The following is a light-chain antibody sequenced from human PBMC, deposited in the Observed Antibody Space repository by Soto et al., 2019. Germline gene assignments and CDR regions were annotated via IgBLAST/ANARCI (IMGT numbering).Light chain of an antibody. V-gene: IGLV1-44*01. Sequence: QSALTQPPSASGTPGQRVTISCSGSSSNIGRDTVNWYQQLPGTAPKLLIYSNNQRPSGVPDRFSGSKSGTSASLAISGLQSEDEADYYCATWDGSLNGWVFGGGTKLTV. CDR3: ATWDGSLNGWV. CDR1: SSNIGRDT. J-gene: IGLJ3*02. CDR2: SNN.